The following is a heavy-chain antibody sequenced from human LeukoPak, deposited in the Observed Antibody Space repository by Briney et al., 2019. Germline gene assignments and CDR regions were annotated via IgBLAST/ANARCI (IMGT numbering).Heavy chain of an antibody. V-gene: IGHV3-21*01. CDR2: ISSSSSYI. D-gene: IGHD6-13*01. CDR3: ARLAAAGQYYYYGMDV. Sequence: GGSLRLSCAASGFTFGSYSMNWVRQAPGKGLEWVSSISSSSSYIYYVDSVKGRFTISRDNAKNSLYLQMNSLRAEDTAVYYCARLAAAGQYYYYGMDVWGQGTTVTVSS. J-gene: IGHJ6*02. CDR1: GFTFGSYS.